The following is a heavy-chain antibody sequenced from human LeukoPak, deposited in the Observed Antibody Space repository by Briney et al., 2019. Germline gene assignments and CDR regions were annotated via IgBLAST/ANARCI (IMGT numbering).Heavy chain of an antibody. CDR2: IYYSGST. Sequence: SETLSLTCTVSGGSISSSGYYWGWVRQPPGKGLEWIGSIYYSGSTHYNPSLQSRATISIDTSKNQFSLKLRSVTAADTAVYYCARAPITIFGVAYYMDVWGKGTTVTVSS. D-gene: IGHD3-3*01. CDR1: GGSISSSGYY. CDR3: ARAPITIFGVAYYMDV. J-gene: IGHJ6*03. V-gene: IGHV4-39*07.